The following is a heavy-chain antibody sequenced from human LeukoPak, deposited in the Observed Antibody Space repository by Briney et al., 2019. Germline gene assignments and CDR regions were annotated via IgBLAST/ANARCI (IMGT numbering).Heavy chain of an antibody. CDR1: GGSISSGGYY. CDR3: ARDPRYQPLSFDY. J-gene: IGHJ4*02. Sequence: PSETLSLTCTVSGGSISSGGYYWSWIRQHPGKGLEWIGYIYYSGSTYYNPSLKSRVTISVDTSKNQFSLKLSSVTAADTAVYYCARDPRYQPLSFDYWGQGTLVTVSS. CDR2: IYYSGST. V-gene: IGHV4-31*03. D-gene: IGHD2-2*01.